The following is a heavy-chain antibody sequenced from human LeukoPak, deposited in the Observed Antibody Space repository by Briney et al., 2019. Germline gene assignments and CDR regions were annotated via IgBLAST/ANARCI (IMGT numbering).Heavy chain of an antibody. CDR2: IYSGGST. Sequence: GGSLRLSCAASGFTVSSNYMSWVRQAPGKGLEWVSLIYSGGSTYYADSVRGRFTVSRDSSKNTLYLQMNSLRAEDTAVYFCARGGGSTQFDYWGQGTLVTVSS. V-gene: IGHV3-66*01. CDR1: GFTVSSNY. D-gene: IGHD3-16*01. J-gene: IGHJ4*02. CDR3: ARGGGSTQFDY.